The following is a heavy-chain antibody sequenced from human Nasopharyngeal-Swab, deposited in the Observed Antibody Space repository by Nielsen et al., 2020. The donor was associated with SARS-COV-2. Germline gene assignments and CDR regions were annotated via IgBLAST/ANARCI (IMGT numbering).Heavy chain of an antibody. D-gene: IGHD3-3*01. CDR3: ARDRYDFWSGYYTPYYYYYGMDV. V-gene: IGHV3-21*01. CDR2: MSSSSSYI. Sequence: VRQAPGKGLEWVSSMSSSSSYIYYADSVKGRFTISRDNAKNSLYLQMNSLRAEETAVYYCARDRYDFWSGYYTPYYYYYGMDVWGQGTTVTVSS. J-gene: IGHJ6*02.